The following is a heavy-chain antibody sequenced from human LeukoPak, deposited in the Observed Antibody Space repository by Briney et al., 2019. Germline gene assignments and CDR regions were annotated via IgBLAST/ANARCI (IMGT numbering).Heavy chain of an antibody. CDR1: GFTLNSYG. Sequence: GGSLRLSCAASGFTLNSYGMSWVRQAPGKGLEWVSSISGSRTYYADSVKGRFTISRDNAKNSLYLQMNSLRAEDTAVYYCASTYDFWSDLEYWGQGTLVTVSS. V-gene: IGHV3-23*01. D-gene: IGHD3-3*01. CDR3: ASTYDFWSDLEY. J-gene: IGHJ4*02. CDR2: ISGSRT.